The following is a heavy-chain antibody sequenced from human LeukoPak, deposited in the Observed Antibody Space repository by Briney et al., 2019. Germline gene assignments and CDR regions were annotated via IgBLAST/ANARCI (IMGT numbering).Heavy chain of an antibody. D-gene: IGHD3-22*01. Sequence: GGSLRLSCAASGFTFSSYEMNWVRQAPGKGLEWVSYISSSSFPIYYADSVKGRFTISRDSAKNSLYLQMNSLRAEDTAVYYCARAISMIVVAVDYWGQGTLVTVSS. J-gene: IGHJ4*02. CDR3: ARAISMIVVAVDY. CDR2: ISSSSFPI. CDR1: GFTFSSYE. V-gene: IGHV3-48*03.